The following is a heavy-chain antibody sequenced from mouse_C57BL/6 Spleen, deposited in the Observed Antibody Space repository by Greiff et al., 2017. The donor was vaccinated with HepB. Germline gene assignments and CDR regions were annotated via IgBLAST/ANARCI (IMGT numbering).Heavy chain of an antibody. V-gene: IGHV1-80*01. J-gene: IGHJ3*01. Sequence: QVQLQQSGAELVKPGASVKISCKASGYAFSSYWMNWVKQRPGKGLEWIGQIYPGDGDTNYNGKFKGKATLTADKSSSTAYMQLSSLTSEDSAVYFCARGVYYGYGGFAYWGQVTLVTVSA. CDR1: GYAFSSYW. CDR3: ARGVYYGYGGFAY. CDR2: IYPGDGDT. D-gene: IGHD2-2*01.